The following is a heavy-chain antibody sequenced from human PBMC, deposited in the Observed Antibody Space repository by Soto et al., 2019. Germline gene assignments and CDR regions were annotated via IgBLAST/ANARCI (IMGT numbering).Heavy chain of an antibody. V-gene: IGHV1-69*05. CDR1: GGSLTNYG. D-gene: IGHD2-8*01. CDR3: XXXXXXXXXVTNYYGMDV. CDR2: IIPVFGTA. Sequence: QVQLVQSGAEVKKPGSSVKVSCKASGGSLTNYGVSWVRQAPGQGLEWMGGIIPVFGTANYAQKFQGRVXXXXXXXXXXXXXXXXXXXXXXXXXXXXXXXXXXXXXVTNYYGMDVWGQGTTVT. J-gene: IGHJ6*02.